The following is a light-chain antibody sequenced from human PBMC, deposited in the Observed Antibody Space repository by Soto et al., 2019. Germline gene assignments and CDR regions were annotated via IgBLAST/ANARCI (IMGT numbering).Light chain of an antibody. CDR2: DAS. J-gene: IGKJ2*01. CDR1: QSVSSN. CDR3: XXXNEWVKT. V-gene: IGKV3-15*01. Sequence: EIVMTQSPATLSVSPGERATLSCRASQSVSSNLAWYQQKPGQAPRLLIYDASTRATGIPARFSGSGSGTEFTLTISSLQSEXXXXXXXXXXNEWVKTFGQGTKLEIK.